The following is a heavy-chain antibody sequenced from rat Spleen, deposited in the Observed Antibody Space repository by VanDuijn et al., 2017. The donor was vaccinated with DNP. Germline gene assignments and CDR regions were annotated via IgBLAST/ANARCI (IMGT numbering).Heavy chain of an antibody. CDR1: GYSITSSYT. J-gene: IGHJ3*01. CDR3: ARLGTQGFAY. V-gene: IGHV3-3*01. Sequence: EVQLQESGPGLVEPSQSLSLTCSVTGYSITSSYTWNWIRKFPGNKLEWMGYINNAGSTNYNPSLKSRISITRDTSKNQFFLQVNSVTTEDTATYYCARLGTQGFAYWGQGTLVTVSS. CDR2: INNAGST. D-gene: IGHD1-5*01.